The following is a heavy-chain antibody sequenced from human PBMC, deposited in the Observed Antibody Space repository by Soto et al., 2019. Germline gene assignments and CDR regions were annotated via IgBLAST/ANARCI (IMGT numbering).Heavy chain of an antibody. CDR3: VNSFAARGWFEGSDS. V-gene: IGHV3-7*03. J-gene: IGHJ5*01. CDR1: GFTFRSSW. Sequence: GSLRLSCAASGFTFRSSWMSWVRLSPGNGLEWVANIKDDGSETYYMDSVKGRFTISRDNAKNSLYLQMNSLRVEDTAVYYCVNSFAARGWFEGSDSWGRGTVVTVSS. D-gene: IGHD6-19*01. CDR2: IKDDGSET.